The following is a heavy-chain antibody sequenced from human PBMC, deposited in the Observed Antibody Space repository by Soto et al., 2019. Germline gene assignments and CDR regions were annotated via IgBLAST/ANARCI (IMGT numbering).Heavy chain of an antibody. CDR2: ISGSGGST. Sequence: HPGGSLRLSCAASGFTFSSYAMSWVRQAPGKGLEWVSAISGSGGSTYYADSVKGRFTISRDNSKNTLYLQMNSLRAEDTAVYYCAIDREGRCSGGSCYDNWFDPWGQGTLVTVSS. CDR3: AIDREGRCSGGSCYDNWFDP. D-gene: IGHD2-15*01. V-gene: IGHV3-23*01. CDR1: GFTFSSYA. J-gene: IGHJ5*02.